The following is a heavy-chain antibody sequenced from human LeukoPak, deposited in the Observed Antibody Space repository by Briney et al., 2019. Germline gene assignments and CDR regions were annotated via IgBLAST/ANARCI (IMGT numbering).Heavy chain of an antibody. Sequence: GGSLRLSCAASGFTFSSYGMHWVRQAPGKGLEWVAVISYDGSNKYYADSVKGRFTISRDNSKNTLYLQMNSLRAEDTAVYYCAKDSQRLPGYSSSWYSYYYYGMDVWGQGTTVTVSS. CDR2: ISYDGSNK. V-gene: IGHV3-30*18. CDR3: AKDSQRLPGYSSSWYSYYYYGMDV. CDR1: GFTFSSYG. D-gene: IGHD6-13*01. J-gene: IGHJ6*02.